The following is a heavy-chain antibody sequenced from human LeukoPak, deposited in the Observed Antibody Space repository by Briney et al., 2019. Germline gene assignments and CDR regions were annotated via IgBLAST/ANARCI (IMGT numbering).Heavy chain of an antibody. CDR2: ISSTSTYI. V-gene: IGHV3-21*01. D-gene: IGHD6-13*01. Sequence: GGSLRLSCADSGFSFSSYSMNWARQAPGKGLEWVSSISSTSTYIYYADSVKGRFSISRDNSKTSLYLQMNSLRAEDTAVYYCARPYTSSPGDYGMDVWGEGTTVTVSS. CDR1: GFSFSSYS. J-gene: IGHJ6*04. CDR3: ARPYTSSPGDYGMDV.